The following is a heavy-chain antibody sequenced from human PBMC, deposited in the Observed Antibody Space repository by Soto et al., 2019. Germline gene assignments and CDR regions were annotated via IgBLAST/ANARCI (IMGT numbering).Heavy chain of an antibody. J-gene: IGHJ2*01. CDR3: ARRVVAYFDL. CDR2: IYYIGST. V-gene: IGHV4-39*01. Sequence: QLQLQESGPGLVKPSETLSLTCTVSGGSISSSSYYWGWIRQPPGKGLEWIGSIYYIGSTYYNPSLKSRVTISVDTSKNQFSLKLSSVTAADTAVYYCARRVVAYFDLWGRGTLVTVSS. D-gene: IGHD2-21*01. CDR1: GGSISSSSYY.